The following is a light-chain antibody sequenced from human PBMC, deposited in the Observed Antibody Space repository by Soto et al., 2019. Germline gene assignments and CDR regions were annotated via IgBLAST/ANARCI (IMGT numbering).Light chain of an antibody. J-gene: IGLJ2*01. CDR2: EVR. V-gene: IGLV2-14*01. Sequence: QSALTQPASVSGSPGQSITISCTGSGSDIGGYNYVSWYQQHPGKAPKLLIYEVRNRPLGISNRFSGSKSANTASLTISGLRADDEAHYYCSSFTSVTTRVVFGGGTKLTVL. CDR1: GSDIGGYNY. CDR3: SSFTSVTTRVV.